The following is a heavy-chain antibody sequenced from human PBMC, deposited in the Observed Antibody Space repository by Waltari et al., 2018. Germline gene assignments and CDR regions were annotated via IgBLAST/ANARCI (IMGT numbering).Heavy chain of an antibody. V-gene: IGHV1-8*01. Sequence: QVQLVKSGAEVKKPGASVGVSCKASGYTFISYDINWVRQAPGQGLEWMGWINPNTGAARFAQNFQDRVTMTRSTSETTAYMEISDLTSHDTAVYYCARGDNWNDRLDFWGQGTKVTVSS. J-gene: IGHJ3*01. CDR2: INPNTGAA. CDR3: ARGDNWNDRLDF. D-gene: IGHD1-1*01. CDR1: GYTFISYD.